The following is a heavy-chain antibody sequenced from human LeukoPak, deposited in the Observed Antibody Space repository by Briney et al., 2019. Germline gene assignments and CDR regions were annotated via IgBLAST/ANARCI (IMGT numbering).Heavy chain of an antibody. D-gene: IGHD3-10*01. V-gene: IGHV4-39*07. CDR1: GGSISSSSYY. CDR2: IYYSGST. Sequence: VEPSETLSLTCTVSGGSISSSSYYWGWIRQPPGKGLEWIGSIYYSGSTYYNPSLKSRVTISVDTSKNQFSLKLSSVTAADTAVYYRARDWYYYGSGIDYWGQGTLVTVSS. J-gene: IGHJ4*02. CDR3: ARDWYYYGSGIDY.